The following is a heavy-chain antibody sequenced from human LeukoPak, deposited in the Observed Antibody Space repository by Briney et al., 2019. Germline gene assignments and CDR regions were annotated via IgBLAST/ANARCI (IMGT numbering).Heavy chain of an antibody. V-gene: IGHV3-30*02. Sequence: GGSLRLSCAASGFTFNTYGMHWVRQAPGKGLEWVAFIRYDESNKYYAESVEGRFTISRDDSKNTVYLQMKSLGPEDTAMYYCAKDSDYYGSGSYPDLFYIDFWGQGALVTVSS. J-gene: IGHJ4*02. CDR2: IRYDESNK. CDR1: GFTFNTYG. D-gene: IGHD3-10*01. CDR3: AKDSDYYGSGSYPDLFYIDF.